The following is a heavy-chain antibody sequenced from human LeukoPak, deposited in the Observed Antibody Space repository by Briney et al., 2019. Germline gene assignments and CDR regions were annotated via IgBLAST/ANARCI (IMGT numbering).Heavy chain of an antibody. CDR1: GFTFSSYE. CDR2: ISSSGSTI. Sequence: PGGSLRLSCAASGFTFSSYEMNWVRQAPGKGLEWVSYISSSGSTIYYADSVKGRFTISRDNAKNSLYLQMNSLRAEDTAVYYCARGDLTYYYGSGSYRAFDIWGQGTMVTVSS. D-gene: IGHD3-10*01. J-gene: IGHJ3*02. V-gene: IGHV3-48*03. CDR3: ARGDLTYYYGSGSYRAFDI.